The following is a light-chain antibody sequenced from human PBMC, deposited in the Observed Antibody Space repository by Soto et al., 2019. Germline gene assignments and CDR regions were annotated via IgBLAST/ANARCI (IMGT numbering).Light chain of an antibody. CDR1: QSVSSY. V-gene: IGKV3-11*01. J-gene: IGKJ2*01. CDR3: QQRANWPLT. CDR2: DAS. Sequence: ETVLTQSPATLSLSPGERATLSCRASQSVSSYLAWYQQKPGQAPRLLIYDASNRATGMPARFSGSWSGTDFTLTISSLEPEDYAVYYCQQRANWPLTFGQGTKLEIK.